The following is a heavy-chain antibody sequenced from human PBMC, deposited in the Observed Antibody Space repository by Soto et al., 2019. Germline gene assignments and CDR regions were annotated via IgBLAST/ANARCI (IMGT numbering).Heavy chain of an antibody. CDR3: AREGTDYGDYDY. CDR1: VYPFTSFY. CDR2: INPSGGST. D-gene: IGHD4-17*01. V-gene: IGHV1-46*01. J-gene: IGHJ4*02. Sequence: QVQLVQSGAEVKKPGASVKISCKASVYPFTSFYIHWVRQAPGQGLEWMGMINPSGGSTTYAQKFQGSVTLTRDTSTNTVYMELTGLKYDDTAMYFCAREGTDYGDYDYWGQGTLVTVSS.